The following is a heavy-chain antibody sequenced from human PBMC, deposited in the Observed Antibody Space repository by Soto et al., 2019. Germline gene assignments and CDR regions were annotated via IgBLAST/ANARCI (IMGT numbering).Heavy chain of an antibody. J-gene: IGHJ4*02. V-gene: IGHV4-39*01. D-gene: IGHD3-10*01. CDR1: GGSISSTSYY. CDR2: FYYSGST. Sequence: PSETLSLTCTVSGGSISSTSYYWVWIRQPPGKGLEWIGSFYYSGSTYYNPSLKSRVTISVDTSKNQFSLKLSSVTAADTAVYYCARPQNYYGSGSYYYWGQGTLVTVSS. CDR3: ARPQNYYGSGSYYY.